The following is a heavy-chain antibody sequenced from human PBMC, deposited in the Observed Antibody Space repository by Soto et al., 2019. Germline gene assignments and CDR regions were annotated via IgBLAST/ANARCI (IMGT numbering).Heavy chain of an antibody. CDR3: ARGGESGDVAD. J-gene: IGHJ4*02. D-gene: IGHD1-26*01. CDR1: GFTFSSYA. V-gene: IGHV3-30*04. Sequence: GGSLRLSCTASGFTFSSYAMHWGRQAPGKGLEWVAVMSYDGSNKYYADSVKGRFTISRDNSKNTLYLQMNSLRAEDTAVYYCARGGESGDVADWGQGTLVTVSS. CDR2: MSYDGSNK.